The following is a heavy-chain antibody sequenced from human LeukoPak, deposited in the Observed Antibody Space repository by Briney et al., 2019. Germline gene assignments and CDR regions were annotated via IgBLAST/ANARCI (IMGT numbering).Heavy chain of an antibody. V-gene: IGHV3-48*03. CDR3: ARGFRYCTNGVCSAFDY. CDR2: ISSSGSTI. CDR1: GFTFSSYE. J-gene: IGHJ4*02. D-gene: IGHD2-8*01. Sequence: GGSLRLSCAASGFTFSSYEMNWVRQAPGKGLEWVSYISSSGSTIYYADSVKGRFTISRDNAKNSLYLQMNSLRAEDTAVYYCARGFRYCTNGVCSAFDYWGQGTLVTVSS.